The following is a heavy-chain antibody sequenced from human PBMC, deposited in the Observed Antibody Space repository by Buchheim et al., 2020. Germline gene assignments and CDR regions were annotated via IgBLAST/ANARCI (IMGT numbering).Heavy chain of an antibody. D-gene: IGHD6-6*01. J-gene: IGHJ6*02. CDR3: ARVGSIAARLRSFYYYGMDV. Sequence: QVQLQQWGAGLLKPSETLSLTCAVYGGSFSGYYWSWIRQPPGKGLEWIGEINHSGSTKHNPSLKSRVTISVDTSTNQFSLKLSSVTAADTAVYYCARVGSIAARLRSFYYYGMDVWGQGTT. CDR1: GGSFSGYY. V-gene: IGHV4-34*01. CDR2: INHSGST.